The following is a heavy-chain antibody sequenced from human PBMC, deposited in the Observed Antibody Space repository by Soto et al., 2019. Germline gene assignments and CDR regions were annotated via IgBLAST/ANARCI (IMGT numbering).Heavy chain of an antibody. D-gene: IGHD6-13*01. CDR1: GVSIRSYY. CDR2: IYYSGST. V-gene: IGHV4-59*08. Sequence: SETLSITCTVSGVSIRSYYWRWITQPTWKGLELIGYIYYSGSTNYNPSLKSRVTISVDTSKNQFSLKLSSVTAADTAVYYCARAKAPLYSSSWYWFDPWGQGTLVTVS. CDR3: ARAKAPLYSSSWYWFDP. J-gene: IGHJ5*02.